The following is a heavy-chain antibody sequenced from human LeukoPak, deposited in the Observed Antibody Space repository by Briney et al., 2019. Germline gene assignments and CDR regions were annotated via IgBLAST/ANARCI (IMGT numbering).Heavy chain of an antibody. D-gene: IGHD1-26*01. J-gene: IGHJ3*02. CDR1: GYTFTTYG. V-gene: IGHV1-18*01. CDR2: ISGYNGDT. CDR3: ARDGFRVGAYDAFDM. Sequence: GASVKVACEASGYTFTTYGITWVRQAPGQGLQWMGWISGYNGDTNYAQNFQGRVIMTTDTSTNTAYMELWSLRSDDTAIYYCARDGFRVGAYDAFDMWGQGTMVTVSS.